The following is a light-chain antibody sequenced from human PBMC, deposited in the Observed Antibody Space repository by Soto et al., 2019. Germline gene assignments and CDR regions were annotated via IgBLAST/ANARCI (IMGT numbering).Light chain of an antibody. CDR2: AAS. J-gene: IGKJ5*01. CDR3: QQSTTALIT. CDR1: QSISSY. V-gene: IGKV1-39*01. Sequence: IQSTQSQSSLSASVGERVTISWGASQSISSYLNWYQQKPGKAPKLLIYAASSLQSGVPSRFSGSGSGTDFTLTSTSLQPEDFATYYCQQSTTALITFGQGTRGDIK.